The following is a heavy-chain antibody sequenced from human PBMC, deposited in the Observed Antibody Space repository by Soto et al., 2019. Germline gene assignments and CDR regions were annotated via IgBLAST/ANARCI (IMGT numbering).Heavy chain of an antibody. D-gene: IGHD6-6*01. CDR2: IWYDGSNK. CDR1: GFTFSSYG. Sequence: GGSLRLSCAASGFTFSSYGMHWVRQAPGKGLEWVAVIWYDGSNKYYADSVKGRFTISRDNPKNTLYLQMNSLRAEDTAVYYCATGIAARELYDYWGQGTLVTVSS. J-gene: IGHJ4*02. V-gene: IGHV3-33*01. CDR3: ATGIAARELYDY.